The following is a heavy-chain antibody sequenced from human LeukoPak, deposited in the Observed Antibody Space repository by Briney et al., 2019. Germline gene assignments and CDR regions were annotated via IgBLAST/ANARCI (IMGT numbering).Heavy chain of an antibody. CDR3: VIDLGDYNDF. CDR1: GITFSSYW. V-gene: IGHV3-74*01. Sequence: GGSLRLSCAVSGITFSSYWMHWVRQDPGRGLLWVSRINTQGTYTNYADSVKGRFTISRDNAKNTLYLQMSSLRADDTAVYYCVIDLGDYNDFWGQGTLVSVTS. J-gene: IGHJ4*02. CDR2: INTQGTYT. D-gene: IGHD2-15*01.